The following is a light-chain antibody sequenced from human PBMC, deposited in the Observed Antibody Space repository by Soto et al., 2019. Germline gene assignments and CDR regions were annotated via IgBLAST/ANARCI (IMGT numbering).Light chain of an antibody. CDR3: CSYTTSNTRQIV. J-gene: IGLJ1*01. CDR1: SSDVGGYNY. V-gene: IGLV2-14*01. Sequence: QSVLTQPASVSGSPGQSITISCTGTSSDVGGYNYVSWYQQHPGKAPKFKIYEVSNRHSGVSNRFSGSKSGNTASLTISWLQAEDEADYYCCSYTTSNTRQIVFGTGTRSPS. CDR2: EVS.